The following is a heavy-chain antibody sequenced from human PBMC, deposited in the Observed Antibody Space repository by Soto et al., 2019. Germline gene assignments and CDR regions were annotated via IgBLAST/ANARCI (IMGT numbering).Heavy chain of an antibody. D-gene: IGHD3-9*01. J-gene: IGHJ4*02. CDR3: ARLEGLATISYYFDF. Sequence: QLQLQESGPGLVKPSETLSLTCSVSGDSINSDKYYWGWIRQPPGKGLEWIGSIHYRGNTYYNPSLQTRVTIPLDKSKSQFSLKLNSVTAADSAVYFCARLEGLATISYYFDFWGQGALVTVSS. CDR2: IHYRGNT. CDR1: GDSINSDKYY. V-gene: IGHV4-39*01.